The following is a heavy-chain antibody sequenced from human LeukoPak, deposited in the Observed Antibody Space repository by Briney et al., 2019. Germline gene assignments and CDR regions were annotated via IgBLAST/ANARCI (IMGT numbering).Heavy chain of an antibody. Sequence: PSETLSLTCAVYGGSFSGYYWSWIRQPPGKGLEWIGEINHSGSTNYNPSLKSRVTISVDTSKNQFSLKLTSVTAVDTAIYFCARDRPNVDSTGYYSRHDAFDIWGQGTMVTVSS. D-gene: IGHD3-22*01. V-gene: IGHV4-34*01. CDR2: INHSGST. CDR1: GGSFSGYY. J-gene: IGHJ3*02. CDR3: ARDRPNVDSTGYYSRHDAFDI.